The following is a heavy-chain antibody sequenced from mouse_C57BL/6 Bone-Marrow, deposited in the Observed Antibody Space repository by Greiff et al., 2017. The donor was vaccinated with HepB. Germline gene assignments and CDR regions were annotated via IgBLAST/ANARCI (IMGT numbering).Heavy chain of an antibody. Sequence: QVQLKESGAELVRPGSSVKLSCKASGYTFTSYWMHWVKQRPIQGLEWIGNIDPSDSETHYNQKFKDKATLTVDKASITAYMQLSSLTSEDSAVYYCARGDDGYYPFNYWGQGTTLTVSS. CDR3: ARGDDGYYPFNY. D-gene: IGHD2-3*01. CDR2: IDPSDSET. V-gene: IGHV1-52*01. CDR1: GYTFTSYW. J-gene: IGHJ2*01.